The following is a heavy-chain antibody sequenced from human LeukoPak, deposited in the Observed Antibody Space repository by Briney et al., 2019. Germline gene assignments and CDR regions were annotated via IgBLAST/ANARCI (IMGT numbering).Heavy chain of an antibody. D-gene: IGHD3-22*01. CDR2: IWYDGSNK. Sequence: GGSLRLSCEASGFTFSNNGMHWVRQAPGKGLEWVAGIWYDGSNKYYADSVKGRFTIPRDNSRNTLYLQMNSLRAEDTAVYYCARGNGGYYSHFDYWGQGTLVTVSS. J-gene: IGHJ4*02. CDR1: GFTFSNNG. V-gene: IGHV3-33*01. CDR3: ARGNGGYYSHFDY.